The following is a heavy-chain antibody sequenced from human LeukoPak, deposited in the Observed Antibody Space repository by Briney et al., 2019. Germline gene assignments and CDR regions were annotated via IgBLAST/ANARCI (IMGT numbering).Heavy chain of an antibody. Sequence: PGGSLRLSCAASGYTFSSYAMSWVRQAPGKGLEWVSAISGSGGSTYYADSVKGRFTISRDNSKNTLYLQMNSLRAEDTAVYYCAKVPDLITIFGVVIPMRFDYWGQGTLVTVSS. CDR3: AKVPDLITIFGVVIPMRFDY. CDR2: ISGSGGST. J-gene: IGHJ4*02. CDR1: GYTFSSYA. D-gene: IGHD3-3*01. V-gene: IGHV3-23*01.